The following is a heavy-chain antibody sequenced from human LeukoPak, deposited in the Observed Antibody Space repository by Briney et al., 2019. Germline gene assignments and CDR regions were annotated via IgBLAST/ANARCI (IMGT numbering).Heavy chain of an antibody. CDR1: GFTFSSYA. D-gene: IGHD3-3*01. V-gene: IGHV3-23*01. J-gene: IGHJ4*02. CDR3: AQSTYYDFWSGYFYYFDY. CDR2: ISGSGGST. Sequence: GGSRRLSWAASGFTFSSYAMGWVRQAPGKGLEWVGAISGSGGSTYYADSVKGRFTISRDNSKNTLYLQLNRLRAEDTAVYYCAQSTYYDFWSGYFYYFDYWGQGTLVTVSS.